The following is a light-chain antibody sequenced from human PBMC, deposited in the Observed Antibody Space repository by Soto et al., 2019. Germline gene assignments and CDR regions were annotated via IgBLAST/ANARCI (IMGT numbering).Light chain of an antibody. J-gene: IGKJ4*01. CDR3: QQYGDWPLT. Sequence: EIVLTQSPATLSVSPGERATLSCRASQSVGNNFAWYQKQPGQAPRLLIFATSTRATGVPARFSGSGSGTEFPLTISSVQSEDFAVYYCQQYGDWPLTFGGGDKVEIE. V-gene: IGKV3-15*01. CDR2: ATS. CDR1: QSVGNN.